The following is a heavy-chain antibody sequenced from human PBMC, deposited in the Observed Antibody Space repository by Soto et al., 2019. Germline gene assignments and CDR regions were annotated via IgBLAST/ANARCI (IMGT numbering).Heavy chain of an antibody. CDR1: GFTFSDHY. V-gene: IGHV3-72*01. D-gene: IGHD6-19*01. CDR2: SSKKADSYNT. J-gene: IGHJ4*02. Sequence: EVQLVEPGGGLVQPGGSLRLSCAASGFTFSDHYMDWVRQAPGKGLEWVGRSSKKADSYNTQYAASVKGRFIISRDESKNLLYLQMNSLKTEDTALYYCARKGAVAGLDYWGQGTLVTVSS. CDR3: ARKGAVAGLDY.